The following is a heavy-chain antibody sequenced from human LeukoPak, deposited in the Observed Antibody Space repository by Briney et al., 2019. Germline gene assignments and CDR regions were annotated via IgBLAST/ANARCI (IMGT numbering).Heavy chain of an antibody. J-gene: IGHJ6*03. CDR2: IYYSGST. CDR3: ARDPDYGDYVNYYYYMDV. Sequence: SETLSLTCTVSGGSISSYYWSWIRQPPGKGLEWIGYIYYSGSTNYNPSLKSRVTISVDTSKNQFSLKLSSVTAADTAVYYCARDPDYGDYVNYYYYMDVWGKGTTVTVSS. CDR1: GGSISSYY. D-gene: IGHD4-17*01. V-gene: IGHV4-59*01.